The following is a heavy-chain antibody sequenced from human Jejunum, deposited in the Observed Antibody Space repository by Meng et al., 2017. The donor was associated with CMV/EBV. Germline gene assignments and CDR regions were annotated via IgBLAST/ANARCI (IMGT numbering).Heavy chain of an antibody. Sequence: ASGGAFSCYAISWVRQAPRQGLGWMGGIIPILGIANYAQKFQGRVTIPADKSTRTAYMELSSLRSEDTAVYYCARSGSAINGMDVWGQGTTVTVSS. D-gene: IGHD3-3*01. CDR1: GGAFSCYA. CDR2: IIPILGIA. V-gene: IGHV1-69*10. CDR3: ARSGSAINGMDV. J-gene: IGHJ6*02.